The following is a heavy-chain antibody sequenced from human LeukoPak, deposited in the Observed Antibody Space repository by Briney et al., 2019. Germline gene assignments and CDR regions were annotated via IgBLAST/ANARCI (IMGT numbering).Heavy chain of an antibody. Sequence: SETLSLTCAVYGGSFSGYYWSWIRQPPGKGLEWIGEINHSGSTNYNPSLKSRVTISVDTSKNQFSLKLSSVTAADTAVYYCARSRPRTPPNFDYWGQGTLVTVSS. J-gene: IGHJ4*02. V-gene: IGHV4-34*01. CDR3: ARSRPRTPPNFDY. D-gene: IGHD2-15*01. CDR1: GGSFSGYY. CDR2: INHSGST.